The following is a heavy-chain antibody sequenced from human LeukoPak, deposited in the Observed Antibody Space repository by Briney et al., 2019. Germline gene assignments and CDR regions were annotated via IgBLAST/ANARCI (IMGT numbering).Heavy chain of an antibody. CDR1: GYTFTSYD. CDR2: MNPNSGNT. J-gene: IGHJ4*02. V-gene: IGHV1-8*03. Sequence: GSVKVSCKASGYTFTSYDINWVRQATGQGLEWMGWMNPNSGNTGYAQKFQGRVTITRNTSINTAYMELSSLRSEDTAVYYCARRAVAGLDYWGQGTLVTVSS. D-gene: IGHD6-19*01. CDR3: ARRAVAGLDY.